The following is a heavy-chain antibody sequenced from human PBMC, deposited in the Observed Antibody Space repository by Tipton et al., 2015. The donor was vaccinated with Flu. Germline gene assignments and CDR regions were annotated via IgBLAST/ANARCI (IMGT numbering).Heavy chain of an antibody. CDR3: ARGRWFGELLNDY. J-gene: IGHJ4*02. CDR2: IYYSGST. D-gene: IGHD3-10*01. CDR1: GGSISSGGYY. Sequence: LRLSCTVSGGSISSGGYYWSWIRQHPEKGLEWIGYIYYSGSTYYNPSLKSRVTISVDTSKNQFSLKLSSVTAADTAVYYCARGRWFGELLNDYWGQGTLVTVSS. V-gene: IGHV4-31*03.